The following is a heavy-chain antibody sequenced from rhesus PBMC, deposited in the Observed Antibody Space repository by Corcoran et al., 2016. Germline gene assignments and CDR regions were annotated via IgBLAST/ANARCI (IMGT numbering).Heavy chain of an antibody. V-gene: IGHV4-80*01. CDR3: ARRAGGRFAS. CDR2: IDGDSGNT. J-gene: IGHJ4*01. CDR1: GASISGYW. D-gene: IGHD6-25*01. Sequence: QVQLQESGPGLVKPSAPLSLTCAVSGASISGYWWSWIRQSPGTGLEGSGEIDGDSGNTYYNPSLKSRVTISKGASKSQFSLNLSSVTAADTAMYYCARRAGGRFASWGQGVLVTVSS.